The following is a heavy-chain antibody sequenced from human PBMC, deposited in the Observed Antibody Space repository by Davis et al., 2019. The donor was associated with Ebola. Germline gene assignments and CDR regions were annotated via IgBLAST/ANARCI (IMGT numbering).Heavy chain of an antibody. CDR1: GYTFTNYG. J-gene: IGHJ6*04. V-gene: IGHV1-18*04. CDR3: ARDLGRVQLYGMDV. CDR2: INPHNGNT. D-gene: IGHD1-1*01. Sequence: AASVKVSCKASGYTFTNYGITWVRQAPGQGLEWMGWINPHNGNTNYAQNVQGRVIMTTDTATTTAYMEVGGLRSDDTAVYYCARDLGRVQLYGMDVWGKGTTVTVSS.